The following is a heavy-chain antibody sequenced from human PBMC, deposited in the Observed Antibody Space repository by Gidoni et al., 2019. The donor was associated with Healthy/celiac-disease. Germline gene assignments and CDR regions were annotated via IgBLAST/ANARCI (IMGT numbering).Heavy chain of an antibody. CDR3: ARGPYYDSSGHYLPFDY. V-gene: IGHV1-2*02. CDR1: AYRFPAHY. D-gene: IGHD3-22*01. CDR2: NNPNSGGT. J-gene: IGHJ4*02. Sequence: QVQLVQSGAEVKKPGASVKVSCKASAYRFPAHYMHWVRQAPGQGLEWMGWNNPNSGGTNYAQKFQGRVTMTRDTSITTAYMELRRLRSDDTAVYYCARGPYYDSSGHYLPFDYWGQGTLVTVSS.